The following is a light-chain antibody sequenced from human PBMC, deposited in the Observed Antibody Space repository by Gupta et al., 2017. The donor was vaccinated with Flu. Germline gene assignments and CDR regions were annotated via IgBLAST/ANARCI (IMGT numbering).Light chain of an antibody. Sequence: DIQPTQPPSSLSASVGDRVSITCQASQDISNYLNWHQQKPGKAPKLLIYDASNLETGVPSRFSGSGSGTDFTFTISILQPEDIATYYCQQYANLPRTFGQGTKLEIK. CDR3: QQYANLPRT. J-gene: IGKJ2*01. CDR2: DAS. CDR1: QDISNY. V-gene: IGKV1-33*01.